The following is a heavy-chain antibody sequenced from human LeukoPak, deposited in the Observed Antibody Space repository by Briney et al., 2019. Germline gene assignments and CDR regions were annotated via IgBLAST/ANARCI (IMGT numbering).Heavy chain of an antibody. CDR2: INHSGST. D-gene: IGHD1-1*01. J-gene: IGHJ5*02. CDR3: ARVSGTTSRLDP. Sequence: SETLSLTCAVYGGSFSGYYWSWIRQPPGKGLEWIGEINHSGSTNYNPSLKSRVTISVDTSKNQFSLKLNSVTAADTAVYYCARVSGTTSRLDPWGQGTLVTVSS. CDR1: GGSFSGYY. V-gene: IGHV4-34*01.